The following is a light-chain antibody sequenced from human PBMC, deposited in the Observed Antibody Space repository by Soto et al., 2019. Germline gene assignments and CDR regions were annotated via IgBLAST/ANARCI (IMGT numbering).Light chain of an antibody. CDR3: QQYYSRPLT. V-gene: IGKV4-1*01. J-gene: IGKJ4*01. CDR1: QSLLRTSNNNNY. CDR2: WAS. Sequence: DIVMTQSPDSLAVSLGERATINCKSSQSLLRTSNNNNYLAWYRQRPGQPPKLLIYWASTRESGVPDRFSGRGSGTSFSLTITSLQAEDVAVYYCQQYYSRPLTFGGGTRVEIK.